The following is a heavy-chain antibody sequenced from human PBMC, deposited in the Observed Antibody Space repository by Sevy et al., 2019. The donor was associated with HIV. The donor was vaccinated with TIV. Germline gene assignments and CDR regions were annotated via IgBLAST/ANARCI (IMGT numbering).Heavy chain of an antibody. D-gene: IGHD2-15*01. CDR1: GYTFNTYR. CDR3: ARAYCSGGRCYSLAY. Sequence: ASVKVSCKVSGYTFNTYRIHWVRQAPGQGLEWMRWVSPHNGDTNYAQRLQGRITMFTDSSTSTAYMELRNLRSDDTALYYCARAYCSGGRCYSLAYWGQGTLVTVSS. CDR2: VSPHNGDT. V-gene: IGHV1-18*01. J-gene: IGHJ4*02.